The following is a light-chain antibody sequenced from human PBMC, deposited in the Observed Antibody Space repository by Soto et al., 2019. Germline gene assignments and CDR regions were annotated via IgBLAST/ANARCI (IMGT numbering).Light chain of an antibody. CDR2: GAS. V-gene: IGKV3-20*01. Sequence: EIVLTQSPGTLSLSPGERATLSCRASQRVSSSYLAWYQQKPGQAPRLLIYGASSRATGIPDRFSGSGFGTDFTLTISRLEPEDFAVYYCQQYGSSLLTFGGGTKVEIK. J-gene: IGKJ4*01. CDR3: QQYGSSLLT. CDR1: QRVSSSY.